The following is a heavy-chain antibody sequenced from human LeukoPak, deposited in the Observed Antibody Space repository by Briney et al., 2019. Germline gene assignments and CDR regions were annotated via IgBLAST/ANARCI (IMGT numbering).Heavy chain of an antibody. D-gene: IGHD3-10*01. CDR1: GFTFDDYA. CDR2: IYSGGTT. J-gene: IGHJ5*02. V-gene: IGHV3-23*03. Sequence: GGSLRLSCAASGFTFDDYAMHWVRQAPGKGLEWVSVIYSGGTTYYADSVKGRFTFSRDNSKNMLHLQMNSLRAEDTAVYYCARGFNRGFDPWGQGTLVIVSP. CDR3: ARGFNRGFDP.